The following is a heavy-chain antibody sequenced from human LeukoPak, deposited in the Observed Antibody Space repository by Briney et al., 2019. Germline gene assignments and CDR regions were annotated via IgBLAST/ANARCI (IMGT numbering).Heavy chain of an antibody. CDR2: IYYSGGT. CDR1: GGSISSSSYY. Sequence: SETLSLTCIVFGGSISSSSYYWGWIRQPPGKGLEWIGSIYYSGGTYYNPSLKSRVTISVDTSKNQFSLRLSSVTATDTAVYYCASGSYQPLFDHWGQGTLVTVSS. CDR3: ASGSYQPLFDH. D-gene: IGHD2-2*01. V-gene: IGHV4-39*01. J-gene: IGHJ4*02.